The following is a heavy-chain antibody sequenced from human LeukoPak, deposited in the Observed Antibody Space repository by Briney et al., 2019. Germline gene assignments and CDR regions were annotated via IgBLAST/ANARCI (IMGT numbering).Heavy chain of an antibody. CDR3: AARPGEVAVPYDY. D-gene: IGHD2-15*01. CDR1: GFTFSSYS. Sequence: GGSLRLSCAASGFTFSSYSMNWVRQAPGKGLELVSSISSSSSYIYYADSVKGRFTISRDSSKNTLYLQMHSLRAEDTAVYYCAARPGEVAVPYDYWGQGTLVTVSS. J-gene: IGHJ4*02. CDR2: ISSSSSYI. V-gene: IGHV3-21*04.